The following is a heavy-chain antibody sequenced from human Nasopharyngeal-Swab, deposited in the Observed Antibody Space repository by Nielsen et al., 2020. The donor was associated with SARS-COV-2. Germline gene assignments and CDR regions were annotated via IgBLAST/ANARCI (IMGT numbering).Heavy chain of an antibody. Sequence: ASVKVSCKASGYTFTSYYMHWVRQAPGQGLEWMGIINPSGGSTSYAQKFQGRVTMTRDTSTSTVYMALSSLRSEDTAVYYCARDDYGDYGLRDWYFDLWGRGTLVTVSS. J-gene: IGHJ2*01. D-gene: IGHD4-17*01. CDR3: ARDDYGDYGLRDWYFDL. CDR1: GYTFTSYY. V-gene: IGHV1-46*01. CDR2: INPSGGST.